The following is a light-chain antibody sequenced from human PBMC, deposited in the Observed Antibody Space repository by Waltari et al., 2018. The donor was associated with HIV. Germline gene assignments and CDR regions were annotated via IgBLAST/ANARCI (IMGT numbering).Light chain of an antibody. CDR2: SNN. CDR1: SSNIVSNT. CDR3: AAWDDSLNGLWV. Sequence: QSVLTQPPSASGTPGQRVTISCSGSSSNIVSNTVNWYQHLPGTAPKPLIYSNNPRPSGVPDRCSGSKSGTSASLAISGLQSEDEADYYCAAWDDSLNGLWVFGGGTKLTVL. J-gene: IGLJ3*02. V-gene: IGLV1-44*01.